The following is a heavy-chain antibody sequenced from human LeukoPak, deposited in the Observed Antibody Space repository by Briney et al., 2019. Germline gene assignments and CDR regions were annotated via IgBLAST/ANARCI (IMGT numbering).Heavy chain of an antibody. CDR1: GGSISSYY. V-gene: IGHV4-59*08. J-gene: IGHJ4*02. CDR3: VNSSPGGGWLVSGNFDY. Sequence: PSETLSLTCTVSGGSISSYYWSWIRQPPGKGLEWIGYIYYSGSTNYNPSLNSRVTISVDTSKNQFSLKLSSVTAADTAVYYCVNSSPGGGWLVSGNFDYWGQGTLVTVSS. D-gene: IGHD6-19*01. CDR2: IYYSGST.